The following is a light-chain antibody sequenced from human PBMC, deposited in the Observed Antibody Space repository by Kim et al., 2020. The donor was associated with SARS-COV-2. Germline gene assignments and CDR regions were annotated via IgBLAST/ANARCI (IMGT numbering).Light chain of an antibody. Sequence: SSELTQPPSVSVSPGQTASITCSGDKLGDEYACWYQQKPGQSPVLVIYQDSKRPSGIPERFSGSNSGNTATLTISGTQAMDEADYYCQAWDSGVVFGGGTQLTVL. V-gene: IGLV3-1*01. J-gene: IGLJ2*01. CDR1: KLGDEY. CDR2: QDS. CDR3: QAWDSGVV.